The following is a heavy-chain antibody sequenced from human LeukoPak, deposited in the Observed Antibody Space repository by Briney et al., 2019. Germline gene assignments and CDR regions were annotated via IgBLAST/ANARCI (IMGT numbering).Heavy chain of an antibody. V-gene: IGHV3-30*03. CDR1: GFTFSSYG. Sequence: GRSLRLSCAASGFTFSSYGMHWVRQAPGKGLEWVAVISYDGSNKYYADSVKGRFTISRDNAKNSLYLQMNSLRAEDTAVYYCARVGYGDYVSDHWGQGTLVTVSS. CDR3: ARVGYGDYVSDH. D-gene: IGHD4-17*01. CDR2: ISYDGSNK. J-gene: IGHJ4*02.